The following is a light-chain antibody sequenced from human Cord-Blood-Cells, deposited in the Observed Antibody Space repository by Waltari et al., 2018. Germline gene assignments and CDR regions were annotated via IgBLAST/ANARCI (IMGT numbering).Light chain of an antibody. CDR3: SSYTSSSTLV. CDR1: RSDVGGYNS. J-gene: IGLJ3*02. CDR2: DVS. V-gene: IGLV2-14*03. Sequence: QSALTQPAAVSGSPGQSIPISCTGTRSDVGGYNSVSWYQQHPDKAPKHMIYDVSNRASGVSNRFSGSKSGNTASLTISGLQAEDEAVYYCSSYTSSSTLVFGGRTKLTVL.